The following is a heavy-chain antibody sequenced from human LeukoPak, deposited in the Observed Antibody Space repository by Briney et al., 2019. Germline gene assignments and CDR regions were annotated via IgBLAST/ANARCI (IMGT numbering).Heavy chain of an antibody. V-gene: IGHV3-49*03. J-gene: IGHJ6*03. CDR3: TSGRGLYYMDV. D-gene: IGHD3-10*01. CDR2: IRSKAYGGTT. Sequence: GGSLRLSCTASGFTFGDYAMSWFRQAPGRGLEWVGFIRSKAYGGTTEYAASVKGRFTISRDDSKSIAYLQMNGLKTEDTAVYYCTSGRGLYYMDVWGKGTTVTVSS. CDR1: GFTFGDYA.